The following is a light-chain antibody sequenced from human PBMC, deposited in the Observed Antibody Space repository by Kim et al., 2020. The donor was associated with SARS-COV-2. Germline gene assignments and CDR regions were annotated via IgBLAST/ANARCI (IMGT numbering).Light chain of an antibody. CDR1: QSVGSN. V-gene: IGKV3-15*01. J-gene: IGKJ4*01. Sequence: VSRGERATLSCRASQSVGSNLAWCQQKPGQGPRVLIYDSSTRASGVPARFSGSGSGAEFTLTISSLQSEDFAGYFCQQYNQWPLTFGGGTKVDIK. CDR2: DSS. CDR3: QQYNQWPLT.